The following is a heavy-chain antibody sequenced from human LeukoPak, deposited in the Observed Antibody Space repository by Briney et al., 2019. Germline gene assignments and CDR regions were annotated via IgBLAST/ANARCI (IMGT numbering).Heavy chain of an antibody. V-gene: IGHV3-74*01. D-gene: IGHD3-22*01. CDR1: GFTFSKNW. J-gene: IGHJ4*02. Sequence: GGSLRLSCVASGFTFSKNWMHWVRQAPGKGLVWVSRIQGDGSNTNYADSVKGRFTISRDNSKNTLYLQMNSLRAEDTAVYYCADYDSSGYPWYFDYWGQGTLVTVSS. CDR3: ADYDSSGYPWYFDY. CDR2: IQGDGSNT.